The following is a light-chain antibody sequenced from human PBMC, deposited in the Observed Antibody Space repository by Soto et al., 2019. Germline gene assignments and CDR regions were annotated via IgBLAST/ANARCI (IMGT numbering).Light chain of an antibody. CDR1: SSDVGGYNY. V-gene: IGLV2-8*01. Sequence: QSGLTQPPSASGSPGQSVTISCTGTSSDVGGYNYVSWYQQHPGKAPKLLIYEVIKRPSGVPDRFSASRSGNTASLTVSGLQAEDEADYYCSSYAGSNTPYVFGTGTKVTVL. CDR2: EVI. J-gene: IGLJ1*01. CDR3: SSYAGSNTPYV.